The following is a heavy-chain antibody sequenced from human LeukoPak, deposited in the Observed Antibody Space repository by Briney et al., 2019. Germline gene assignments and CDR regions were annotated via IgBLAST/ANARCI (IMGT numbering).Heavy chain of an antibody. J-gene: IGHJ4*02. CDR2: IIPIFGTA. Sequence: SVKVSCKASGYTFTSYGISWVRQAPGQGLEWMGGIIPIFGTANYAQKFQGRVTITADKSTSTAYMELSSLRSEDTAVYYCASHCSSTSCYSRGDYWGQGTLVTVSS. CDR1: GYTFTSYG. D-gene: IGHD2-2*01. CDR3: ASHCSSTSCYSRGDY. V-gene: IGHV1-69*06.